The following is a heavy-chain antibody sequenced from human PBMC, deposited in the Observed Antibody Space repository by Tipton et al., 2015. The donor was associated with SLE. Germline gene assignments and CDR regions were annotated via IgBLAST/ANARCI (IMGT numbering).Heavy chain of an antibody. J-gene: IGHJ3*02. V-gene: IGHV4-34*01. CDR3: ARGVQLSPRAFDI. CDR2: INHSGST. Sequence: LRLSCAVYGGSFSGYYWSWIRQPPGKGLEWIGEINHSGSTNYNPSLKSRVTISVDTSKNQFSLKLSSVTAADTAVYYCARGVQLSPRAFDIWGRGTMVTVSS. CDR1: GGSFSGYY. D-gene: IGHD2-2*01.